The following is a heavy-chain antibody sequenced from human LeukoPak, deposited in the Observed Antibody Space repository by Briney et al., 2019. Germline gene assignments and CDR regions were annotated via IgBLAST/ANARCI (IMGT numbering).Heavy chain of an antibody. CDR3: AKGGGYSGYEPIDY. CDR2: ISGSGGST. D-gene: IGHD5-12*01. Sequence: GGSLRLSCAASGFTFSSYAMSWVRQAPGKGLEWVSAISGSGGSTYYADSVKGRFTISRDNSKNTLYLQMNSLRAEDTAVYYCAKGGGYSGYEPIDYWGQGTLVTVSS. CDR1: GFTFSSYA. J-gene: IGHJ4*02. V-gene: IGHV3-23*01.